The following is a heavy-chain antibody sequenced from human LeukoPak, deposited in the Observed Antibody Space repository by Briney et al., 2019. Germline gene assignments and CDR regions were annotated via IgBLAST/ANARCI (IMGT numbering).Heavy chain of an antibody. CDR3: ARLGYCSGGSCYYGEDY. V-gene: IGHV4-34*01. CDR2: INHSGST. D-gene: IGHD2-15*01. J-gene: IGHJ4*02. CDR1: GGSFSGYY. Sequence: SETLSLTCAVYGGSFSGYYWSWIRQPPGKGLEWIGEINHSGSTNYNPSLKSRVTISVDTSKNQFSLKLSSVTAADTAVYYCARLGYCSGGSCYYGEDYWGQGTLVTVSS.